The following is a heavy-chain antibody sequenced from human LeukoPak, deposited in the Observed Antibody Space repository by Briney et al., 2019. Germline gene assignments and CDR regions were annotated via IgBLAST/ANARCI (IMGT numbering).Heavy chain of an antibody. CDR2: ISDDGSNQ. CDR3: AQDLRAEPGWGWYRVRFLFES. Sequence: GGSLRLSCEGSGFSFSNYGMRWVREGPGKGLEWLAVISDDGSNQYFVKSVEGRFAISRDNSKDTLYLHMNSLRPEDTAVYYCAQDLRAEPGWGWYRVRFLFESWGQGTLVTVS. J-gene: IGHJ4*02. D-gene: IGHD6-19*01. CDR1: GFSFSNYG. V-gene: IGHV3-30*18.